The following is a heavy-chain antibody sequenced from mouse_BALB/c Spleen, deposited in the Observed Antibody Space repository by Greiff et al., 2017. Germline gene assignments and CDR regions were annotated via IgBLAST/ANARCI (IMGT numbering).Heavy chain of an antibody. V-gene: IGHV1-7*01. CDR1: GYTFTSYW. D-gene: IGHD1-2*01. CDR2: INPSTGYT. Sequence: VQLQQSGAELAKPGASVKMSCKASGYTFTSYWMHWVKQRPGQGLEWIGYINPSTGYTEYNQKFKDKATLTADKSSSTAYMQLSSLTSEDSAVYYCARGDYGYVGFAYWGQGTLVTVSA. J-gene: IGHJ3*01. CDR3: ARGDYGYVGFAY.